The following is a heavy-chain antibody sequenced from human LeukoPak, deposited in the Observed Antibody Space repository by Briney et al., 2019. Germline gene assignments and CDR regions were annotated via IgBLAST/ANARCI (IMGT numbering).Heavy chain of an antibody. CDR3: ARAAGGYSGYELDY. V-gene: IGHV3-23*01. J-gene: IGHJ4*02. CDR2: VSGSGGSS. D-gene: IGHD5-12*01. CDR1: GFTFSNYA. Sequence: GGSLRLSCAASGFTFSNYAMSWVRQAPGKGLEWVSAVSGSGGSSYYADSVKGRFTISRDNSKNTLYLQMNSLRAEDTAVYYCARAAGGYSGYELDYWGQGTLVTVSS.